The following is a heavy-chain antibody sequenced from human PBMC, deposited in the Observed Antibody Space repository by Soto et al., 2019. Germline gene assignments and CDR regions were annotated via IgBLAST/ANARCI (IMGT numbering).Heavy chain of an antibody. CDR3: ARFRYTGTYFGRFLHX. D-gene: IGHD1-26*01. J-gene: IGHJ4*02. CDR2: LYTGTDT. CDR1: GFTFSSSY. V-gene: IGHV3-53*01. Sequence: GGTLRRSCAASGFTFSSSYLTWVRQAPGKGLEWVAILYTGTDTVYADSVKGRFTISRDSSKNTLYLQMHTLRAEDTAMYFCARFRYTGTYFGRFLHXWGQASLVTVSX.